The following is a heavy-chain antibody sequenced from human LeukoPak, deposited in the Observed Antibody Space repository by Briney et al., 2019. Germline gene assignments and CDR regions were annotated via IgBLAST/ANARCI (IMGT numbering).Heavy chain of an antibody. V-gene: IGHV4-39*01. D-gene: IGHD3-3*01. Sequence: MSSETLSLTCTVSGGSFSSSRYYWGWIRQPPGKGLEWIGSIYYSGSTYYNPSLKSRVTISVDTSRNQISLKLSSVTAADTAVYFCARLWSGYRPPDYWGQGTLVTVSS. CDR2: IYYSGST. J-gene: IGHJ4*02. CDR3: ARLWSGYRPPDY. CDR1: GGSFSSSRYY.